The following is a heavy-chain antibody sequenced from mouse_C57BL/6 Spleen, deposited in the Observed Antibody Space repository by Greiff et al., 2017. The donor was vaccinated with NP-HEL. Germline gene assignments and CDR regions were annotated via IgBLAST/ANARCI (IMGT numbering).Heavy chain of an antibody. D-gene: IGHD2-5*01. J-gene: IGHJ4*01. CDR2: ISYDGSN. CDR1: GYSITSGYY. Sequence: EVKLEESGPGLVKPSQSLSLTCSVTGYSITSGYYWKWIRQFPGNKLEWMGYISYDGSNNYNPSLKNRISITRDTSKNQFFLKLNSVTTEDTATYYCARSFYSNLYYAMDYWGQGTSVTVSS. CDR3: ARSFYSNLYYAMDY. V-gene: IGHV3-6*01.